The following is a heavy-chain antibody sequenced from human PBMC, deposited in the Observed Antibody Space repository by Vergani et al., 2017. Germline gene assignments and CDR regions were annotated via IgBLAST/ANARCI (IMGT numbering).Heavy chain of an antibody. CDR2: IYKSGSS. CDR1: GGSISDYY. V-gene: IGHV4-59*01. CDR3: ARDRGYSTGWYSAFDI. Sequence: QVQLQESGPGLVKSSGTLSLTCTVSGGSISDYYWNWLRQPPGEGLEWIGYIYKSGSSTYNPSLKGRVTISADTSKNQFSLKLTSVTAADTALYYCARDRGYSTGWYSAFDIWGQGTMVTVSS. J-gene: IGHJ3*02. D-gene: IGHD6-19*01.